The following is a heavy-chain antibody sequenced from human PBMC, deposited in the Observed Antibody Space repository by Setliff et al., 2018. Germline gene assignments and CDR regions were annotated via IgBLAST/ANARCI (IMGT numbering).Heavy chain of an antibody. Sequence: KPGGSLRLSCAASGFTFSDYYMSWIRQAPGKGLEWVSYISSSGSNIFYADSVKGRFTVSRDNAKNSLYLQMTSLRAEDTAIYYCARTTGYRLEGDFDYWGQGTLVTVSS. CDR2: ISSSGSNI. CDR3: ARTTGYRLEGDFDY. V-gene: IGHV3-11*01. CDR1: GFTFSDYY. D-gene: IGHD3-16*01. J-gene: IGHJ4*02.